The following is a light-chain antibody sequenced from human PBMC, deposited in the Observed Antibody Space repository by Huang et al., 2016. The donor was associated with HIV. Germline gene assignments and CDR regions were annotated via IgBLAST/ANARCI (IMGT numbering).Light chain of an antibody. V-gene: IGKV3-20*01. CDR2: GAS. CDR1: QSVTRNY. CDR3: QQFGSSPPYS. Sequence: EIVLTQSPDTLSLSPGERATVSCRASQSVTRNYFAWYQQRPGQAPKLIIYGASTRATGIPDRFSGSGSGTDFTLTISRLAPEDFAVYYCQQFGSSPPYSFGQGTKLEIK. J-gene: IGKJ2*03.